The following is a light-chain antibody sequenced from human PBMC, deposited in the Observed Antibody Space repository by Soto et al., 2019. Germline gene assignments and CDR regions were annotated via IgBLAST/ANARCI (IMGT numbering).Light chain of an antibody. Sequence: QAVVTQSPSVSAAPGQKVTISCSGSSSNIGNNYVSWYQQLPGTAPKLLIYLNNQRPSGVPDRFSGSKSGTSASLAISGLQSEDEADYYCAAWDDSLKGWVFGGGTKLTVL. CDR1: SSNIGNNY. CDR3: AAWDDSLKGWV. V-gene: IGLV1-44*01. J-gene: IGLJ3*02. CDR2: LNN.